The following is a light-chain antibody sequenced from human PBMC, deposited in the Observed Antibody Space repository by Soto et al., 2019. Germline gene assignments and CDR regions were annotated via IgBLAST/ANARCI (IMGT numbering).Light chain of an antibody. V-gene: IGLV2-23*01. CDR1: SNDVGSYNL. CDR3: CSFAGNSNYV. J-gene: IGLJ1*01. Sequence: QSVLAQPASVSGSPGQSIAISCTGTSNDVGSYNLVSWYQHHPGKAPKLMIYGGSKRPSGVSDRFSGSKSGNTASLTISGLQAEDEADCYCCSFAGNSNYVFGTGTKVTVL. CDR2: GGS.